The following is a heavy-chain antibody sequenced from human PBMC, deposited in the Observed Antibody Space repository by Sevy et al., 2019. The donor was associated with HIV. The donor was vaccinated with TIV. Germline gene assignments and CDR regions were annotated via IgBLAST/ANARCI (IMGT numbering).Heavy chain of an antibody. CDR3: AREGHYYDSSGYPDY. V-gene: IGHV3-48*02. CDR2: ISSSSSTI. J-gene: IGHJ4*02. Sequence: GGSLRLSCAASGFTFSSYSMNWVRQAPGKGLEWVSYISSSSSTIYYADSVKGRFTISRDNAKNSLYLQMNSLRDEDTAVYYCAREGHYYDSSGYPDYWGQGTLATASS. CDR1: GFTFSSYS. D-gene: IGHD3-22*01.